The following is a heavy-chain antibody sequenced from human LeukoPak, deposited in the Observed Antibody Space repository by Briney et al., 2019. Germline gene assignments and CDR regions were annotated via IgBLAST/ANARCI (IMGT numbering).Heavy chain of an antibody. CDR2: INHLGAT. J-gene: IGHJ4*02. D-gene: IGHD1-1*01. Sequence: SETLSLTCTVSGYSISSGYYWTWIRQPPGKGLEWIGEINHLGATSYNPSLKRRVTISVDTSKNQFSLKLTSVTAADTAVYYCARLSFRTMPRCFDYWGQGTLVTVSS. CDR3: ARLSFRTMPRCFDY. V-gene: IGHV4-38-2*02. CDR1: GYSISSGYY.